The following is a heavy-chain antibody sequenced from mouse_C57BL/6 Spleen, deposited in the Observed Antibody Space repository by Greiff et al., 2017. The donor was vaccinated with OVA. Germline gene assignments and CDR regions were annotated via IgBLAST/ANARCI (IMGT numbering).Heavy chain of an antibody. CDR1: GFNIKDYY. Sequence: VQLQQSGAELVRPGASVKLSCTASGFNIKDYYMHWVKQRPEQGLEWIGRIDPEDGDTEYAPKFQGKATMTADTSSNTAYLQLSSLTSEDTAVYYCAMDTTLVARFDYWGQGTTLTVSS. J-gene: IGHJ2*01. D-gene: IGHD1-1*01. CDR2: IDPEDGDT. V-gene: IGHV14-1*01. CDR3: AMDTTLVARFDY.